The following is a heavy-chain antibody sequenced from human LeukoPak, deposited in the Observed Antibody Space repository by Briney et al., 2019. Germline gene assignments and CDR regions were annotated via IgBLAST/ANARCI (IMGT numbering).Heavy chain of an antibody. V-gene: IGHV3-74*01. D-gene: IGHD3-10*01. CDR3: ARVQYYGSGSYYNWFDP. CDR2: INSDGSST. Sequence: GGSLRLSCAASGFTFSSSWMHWVRQAPGKGLVWVSRINSDGSSTTYADSVKGRFTISRDNAKNTLYLQMNSLRAEDTAVYYCARVQYYGSGSYYNWFDPWGQGTLVTVSS. CDR1: GFTFSSSW. J-gene: IGHJ5*02.